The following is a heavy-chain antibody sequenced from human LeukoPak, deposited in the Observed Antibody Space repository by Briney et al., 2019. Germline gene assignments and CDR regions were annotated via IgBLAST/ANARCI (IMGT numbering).Heavy chain of an antibody. V-gene: IGHV1-2*02. CDR3: ARQEAYNWFDP. CDR2: INPNSGGT. J-gene: IGHJ5*02. CDR1: GYTFTGYY. Sequence: GASVKVSCKASGYTFTGYYMHWVRQAPGQGLEWMGWINPNSGGTNYAQKFRGRVTMTRDTSISTAYMELGRLRSDDTAVYYCARQEAYNWFDPWGQGTLVTVSS.